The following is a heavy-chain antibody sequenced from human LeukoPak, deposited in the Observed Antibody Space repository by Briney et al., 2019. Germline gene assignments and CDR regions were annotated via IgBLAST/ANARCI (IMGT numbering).Heavy chain of an antibody. J-gene: IGHJ6*03. CDR2: MNPNSGNT. D-gene: IGHD3-3*01. Sequence: ASVKVSCKASGYTFTSYDINWVRQATGQGLEWMGWMNPNSGNTGYALKFQGRVTITRNTSISTAYMELSSLRSEDTAVYYCARGRPSYYDFWSGPMGVWGKGTTVTVSS. CDR1: GYTFTSYD. CDR3: ARGRPSYYDFWSGPMGV. V-gene: IGHV1-8*03.